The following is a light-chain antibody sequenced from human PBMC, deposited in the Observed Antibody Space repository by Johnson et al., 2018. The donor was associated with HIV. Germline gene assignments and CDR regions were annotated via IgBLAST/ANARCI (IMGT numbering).Light chain of an antibody. Sequence: SVLTQPPSVSAAPGQKVTISCSGSSSNIGNNYVSWYQQLPGTAPKLLIYENNKRPSWIPDRFSGSKSGTSATLGITRLQTGDEADYYCGTWDSSLSAGGVFGTGTKVTVL. CDR2: ENN. J-gene: IGLJ1*01. CDR3: GTWDSSLSAGGV. CDR1: SSNIGNNY. V-gene: IGLV1-51*02.